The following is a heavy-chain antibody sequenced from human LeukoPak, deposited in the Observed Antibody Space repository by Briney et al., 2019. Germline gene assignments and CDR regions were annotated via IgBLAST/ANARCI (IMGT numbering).Heavy chain of an antibody. V-gene: IGHV4-39*01. CDR1: GDSMTSSNHY. Sequence: SETLSLTCTVSGDSMTSSNHYWVWLRQPPGKGPEWIGSIYYGGRTYYNPSLKSRVTISQETSKNQFSLKVNTVTAADTAVYHCARRSHCTGDSCYPVWGQGTTVTVSS. J-gene: IGHJ6*02. D-gene: IGHD2-15*01. CDR2: IYYGGRT. CDR3: ARRSHCTGDSCYPV.